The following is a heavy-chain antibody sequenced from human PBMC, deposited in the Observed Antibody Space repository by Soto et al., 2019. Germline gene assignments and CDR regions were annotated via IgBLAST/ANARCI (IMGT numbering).Heavy chain of an antibody. Sequence: QVQLVQSGAEVKKPGSSVTVSCKASGGNFRTYSINWVRQAPGQGLEWMGGTIPILGTVNYAQKFQGRVTITADQSTGTAYMQLSSLRSDDTAVFYCAANDYYDMSNFGPKAYWGQGTQVTVSS. D-gene: IGHD3-22*01. V-gene: IGHV1-69*01. CDR2: TIPILGTV. J-gene: IGHJ4*02. CDR1: GGNFRTYS. CDR3: AANDYYDMSNFGPKAY.